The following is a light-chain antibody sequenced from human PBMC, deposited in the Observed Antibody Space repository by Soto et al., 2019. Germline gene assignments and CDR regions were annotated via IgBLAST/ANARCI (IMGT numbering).Light chain of an antibody. J-gene: IGKJ1*01. Sequence: EIVLTQSPGTLSLSPGERATLSCRPSQSVSSSFLAWYQQKPGQAPRLLIYGASSRATGIPDRFSGGGSGTDFPRTISKLEPDDFAVYYCQQYDSSPWTCGQGTKVEIK. CDR2: GAS. CDR1: QSVSSSF. V-gene: IGKV3-20*01. CDR3: QQYDSSPWT.